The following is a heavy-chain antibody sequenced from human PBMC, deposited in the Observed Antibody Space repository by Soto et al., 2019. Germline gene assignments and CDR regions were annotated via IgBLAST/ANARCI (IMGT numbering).Heavy chain of an antibody. J-gene: IGHJ4*02. V-gene: IGHV1-69*13. Sequence: SVKVSCKASGGTFSSYAISWVRQAPGQGLEWMGGIIPIFGTANYAQKFQGRVTITADESTSTAYMELSSLRSEDTAVYYCAREGCSGGSCYYFDYWGQGTLVTVSS. CDR1: GGTFSSYA. D-gene: IGHD2-15*01. CDR3: AREGCSGGSCYYFDY. CDR2: IIPIFGTA.